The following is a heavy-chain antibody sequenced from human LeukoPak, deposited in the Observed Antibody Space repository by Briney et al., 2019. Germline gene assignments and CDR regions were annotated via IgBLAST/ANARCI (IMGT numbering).Heavy chain of an antibody. J-gene: IGHJ6*02. CDR3: ARGLVTTVVRGVPGWGGMDV. Sequence: GRSLRLSCAASGLTFGSYALHWVRQAPGKGLEWVAVISHDGRHKFYADSVTGRLTISRDNSKNTLDLQANNLRAEDTAMYYCARGLVTTVVRGVPGWGGMDVWGQGTAVTVSS. D-gene: IGHD3-10*01. CDR2: ISHDGRHK. V-gene: IGHV3-30*04. CDR1: GLTFGSYA.